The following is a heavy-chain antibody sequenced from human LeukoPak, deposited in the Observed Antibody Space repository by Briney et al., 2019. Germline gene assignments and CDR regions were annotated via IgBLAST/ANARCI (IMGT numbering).Heavy chain of an antibody. CDR2: MNPNSGNT. V-gene: IGHV1-8*03. CDR3: ARGYSSSWLVDWFDP. Sequence: GASVKVSCKASGYTFTSYDINWVRQATGQGLEWMGWMNPNSGNTGYAQKFQGRVTITRDTSISTAYMELSRLRSDDTAVYYCARGYSSSWLVDWFDPWGQGTLVTVSS. CDR1: GYTFTSYD. J-gene: IGHJ5*02. D-gene: IGHD6-13*01.